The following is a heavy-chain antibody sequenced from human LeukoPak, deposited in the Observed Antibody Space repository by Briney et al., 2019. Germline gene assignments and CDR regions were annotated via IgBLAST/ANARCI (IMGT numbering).Heavy chain of an antibody. V-gene: IGHV3-23*01. CDR3: AKDVGFWNGYYHHFDY. CDR2: LSGSGDDT. CDR1: GFTFSNAW. Sequence: GGSLRLSCAASGFTFSNAWMSWVRQAPGKGLEWVSTLSGSGDDTSYANSVRGRFTISRDNSKNTVYLQMNSLRAEDTAIYYCAKDVGFWNGYYHHFDYWGQGTLVTVSS. J-gene: IGHJ4*02. D-gene: IGHD3-3*01.